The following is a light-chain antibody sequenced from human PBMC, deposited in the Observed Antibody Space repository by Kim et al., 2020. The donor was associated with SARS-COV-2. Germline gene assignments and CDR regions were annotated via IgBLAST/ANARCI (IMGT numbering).Light chain of an antibody. CDR3: SSYTSFNTDWV. V-gene: IGLV2-14*03. Sequence: QSALTQPASVSGSPGQSITISCTGTSTDIGDYNFVSWYRQHPGKAPKLIIYDVSHRPSGVSNRFSGSKSGNTASLTISGLQTEDEADYYCSSYTSFNTDWVFGGGTQLTVL. J-gene: IGLJ3*02. CDR1: STDIGDYNF. CDR2: DVS.